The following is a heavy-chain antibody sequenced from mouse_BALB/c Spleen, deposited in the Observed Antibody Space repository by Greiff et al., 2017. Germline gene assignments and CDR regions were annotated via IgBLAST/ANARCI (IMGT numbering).Heavy chain of an antibody. CDR2: IDPANGNT. Sequence: VQLQQSGAELVKPGASVKLSCTASGFNIKDTYMHWVQQRPEQGLEWIGRIDPANGNTKYDPKFQGKATITADTSSNTAYLQLSSLTSEDTAVYYCASGDGYPFAYWGQGTLVTVSA. CDR1: GFNIKDTY. CDR3: ASGDGYPFAY. V-gene: IGHV14-3*02. D-gene: IGHD2-3*01. J-gene: IGHJ3*01.